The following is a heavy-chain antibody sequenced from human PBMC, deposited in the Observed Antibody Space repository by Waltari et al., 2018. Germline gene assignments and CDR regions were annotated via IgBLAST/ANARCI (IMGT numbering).Heavy chain of an antibody. CDR1: GGSISSGDYY. D-gene: IGHD5-12*01. CDR2: IYYSGST. J-gene: IGHJ4*02. Sequence: QVQLQESGPGLVKPSQTLSLTCTVSGGSISSGDYYWSWIRQPPGKGLEWIGYIYYSGSTYYNPYLKSRVTISVDTSKNQFALKLSSVTAADTAVYYCARGVEMATITGYFDYWGQGTLVTVSS. V-gene: IGHV4-30-4*08. CDR3: ARGVEMATITGYFDY.